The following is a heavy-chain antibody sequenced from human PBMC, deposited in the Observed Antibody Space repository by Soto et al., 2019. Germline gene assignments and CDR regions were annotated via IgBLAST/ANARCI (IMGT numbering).Heavy chain of an antibody. CDR3: ARKGSYDFPYMDV. J-gene: IGHJ6*03. D-gene: IGHD3-3*01. Sequence: SETLSLTCAVYGGSFSGYYWNWIRQSPGKGLEYIGEINHSGGTNYNPSLKSRVTISVDTSKNQFSLKLSSVTAADTAVYFCARKGSYDFPYMDVWAKGTTVTVSS. CDR1: GGSFSGYY. V-gene: IGHV4-34*01. CDR2: INHSGGT.